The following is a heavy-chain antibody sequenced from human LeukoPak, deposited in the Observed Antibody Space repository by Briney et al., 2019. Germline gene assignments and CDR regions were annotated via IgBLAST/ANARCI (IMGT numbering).Heavy chain of an antibody. J-gene: IGHJ4*02. CDR3: AKGSCSSTSCYVPDYFDY. V-gene: IGHV3-53*01. CDR2: FYRGDST. D-gene: IGHD2-2*01. Sequence: PGGTLRLSCGASGFTVSSSYMYWVRQAPGKGLEWVSVFYRGDSTYYAESVRGRFTISRDNSKNTLYLLMNSLIPEDTAVYYCAKGSCSSTSCYVPDYFDYWGQGTLVTVSS. CDR1: GFTVSSSY.